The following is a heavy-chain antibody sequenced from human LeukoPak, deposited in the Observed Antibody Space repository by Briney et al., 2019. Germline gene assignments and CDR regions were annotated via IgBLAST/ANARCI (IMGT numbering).Heavy chain of an antibody. CDR3: AKATRITIFGVVISHFDY. J-gene: IGHJ4*02. CDR2: ISGSGGST. V-gene: IGHV3-23*01. Sequence: SGGSLRLSCAASGFTFSSYAMSWVRQAPGKGLEWVSAISGSGGSTYYADSVKGRFTISRDNSKNTLYLQMNSLRAEDTAVYYCAKATRITIFGVVISHFDYWGQGTLVTVSS. CDR1: GFTFSSYA. D-gene: IGHD3-3*01.